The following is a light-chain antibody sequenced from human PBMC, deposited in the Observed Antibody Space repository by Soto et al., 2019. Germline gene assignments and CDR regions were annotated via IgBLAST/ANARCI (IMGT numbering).Light chain of an antibody. CDR2: DIS. Sequence: EIVMTQSPATLSVSPGERATLSCRASQSVSSNLAWYQQKPGQAPRVLIYDISTRATGIPARFSGSGSGTDFTLTISSLEPEDFAVYYCQQRSDWPPITFGQGTRLEI. CDR3: QQRSDWPPIT. CDR1: QSVSSN. V-gene: IGKV3-11*01. J-gene: IGKJ5*01.